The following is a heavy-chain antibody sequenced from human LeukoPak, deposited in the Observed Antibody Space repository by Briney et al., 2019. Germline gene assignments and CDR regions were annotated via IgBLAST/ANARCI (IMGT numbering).Heavy chain of an antibody. V-gene: IGHV1-18*01. CDR2: ISAYNGNT. J-gene: IGHJ4*02. D-gene: IGHD6-13*01. CDR3: ARAYHHRQQLVNDYFDY. Sequence: ASVKVSCKASGYTFTSYGISWVRQAPGQGLEWMGWISAYNGNTNYAQKLQGRVTMTTDTSTSTAYMELRSLRSDDTAVYYCARAYHHRQQLVNDYFDYWGQGTLVTVSS. CDR1: GYTFTSYG.